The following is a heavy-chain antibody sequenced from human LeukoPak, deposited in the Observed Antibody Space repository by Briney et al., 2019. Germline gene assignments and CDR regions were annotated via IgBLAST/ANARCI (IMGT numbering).Heavy chain of an antibody. D-gene: IGHD4-23*01. J-gene: IGHJ4*02. CDR1: GGSISGGGYS. CDR3: ARDYGGYTDY. V-gene: IGHV4-30-2*01. Sequence: NSSETLSLTCAVSGGSISGGGYSWSWIRQPPGKGLEWIGYIYHSGSTYYNPSLKSRVTISVDRSKNQFSLKLSSVTAADTAVYYCARDYGGYTDYWGQGTLVTVSS. CDR2: IYHSGST.